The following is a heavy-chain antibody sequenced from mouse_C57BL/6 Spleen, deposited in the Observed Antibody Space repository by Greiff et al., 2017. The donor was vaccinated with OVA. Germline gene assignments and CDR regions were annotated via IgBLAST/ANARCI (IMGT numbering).Heavy chain of an antibody. D-gene: IGHD4-1*01. CDR1: GFTFSNYW. J-gene: IGHJ3*01. V-gene: IGHV6-3*01. CDR2: IRLKSDNYAT. Sequence: EVQLQESGGGLVQPGGSMKLSCVASGFTFSNYWMNWVRQSPEKGLEWVAQIRLKSDNYATHYAESVKGRFTISRDDSKSSVYLQMNNLRAEDTGIYYCTASNWAAWFAYWGQGTLVTVSA. CDR3: TASNWAAWFAY.